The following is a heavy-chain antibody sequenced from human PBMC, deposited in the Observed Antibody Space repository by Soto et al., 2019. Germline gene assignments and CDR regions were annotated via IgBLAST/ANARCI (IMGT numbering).Heavy chain of an antibody. J-gene: IGHJ4*02. V-gene: IGHV4-59*01. CDR1: GGSISSYY. CDR2: IYYSGST. CDR3: ARGTIFGVVIPFDY. D-gene: IGHD3-3*01. Sequence: SETLSLTCTVSGGSISSYYWSWIRQPPGKGLEWIGYIYYSGSTNYNPSLKSRVTISVDTSKNQFSLKLSSVTAADTAVYYCARGTIFGVVIPFDYWGQGTLVTVS.